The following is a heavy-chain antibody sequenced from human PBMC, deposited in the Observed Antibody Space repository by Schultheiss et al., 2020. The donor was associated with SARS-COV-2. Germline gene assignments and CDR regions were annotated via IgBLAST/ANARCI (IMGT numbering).Heavy chain of an antibody. J-gene: IGHJ3*02. D-gene: IGHD3-3*01. CDR3: ATDPRSGVPTRDLSDI. CDR1: GFTFSSYA. CDR2: ISSSSSTI. Sequence: GGSLRLSCAASGFTFSSYAMSWVRQAPGKGLEWVSYISSSSSTIYYADSVKGRFTISRDNSKNTLYLQMNSLRPEDTAVYYCATDPRSGVPTRDLSDIWGHGTVVTVSS. V-gene: IGHV3-48*01.